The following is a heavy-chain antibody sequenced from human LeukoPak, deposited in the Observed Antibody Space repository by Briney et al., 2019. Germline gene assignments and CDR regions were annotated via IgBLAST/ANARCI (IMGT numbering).Heavy chain of an antibody. Sequence: GGSLRLSCAASEFAFSSYDVSWVRQAPGKGLEWVSTITGNGYTNYADSVKGRFTISRDISKSTLFLQMNSLGADDTAVYYCAKGMSFDYWGQGALVTVSS. J-gene: IGHJ4*02. CDR3: AKGMSFDY. CDR2: ITGNGYT. V-gene: IGHV3-23*01. CDR1: EFAFSSYD.